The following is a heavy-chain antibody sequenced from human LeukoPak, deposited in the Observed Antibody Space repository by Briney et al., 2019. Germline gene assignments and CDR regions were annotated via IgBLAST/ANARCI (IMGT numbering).Heavy chain of an antibody. CDR1: GFTFSSYS. CDR3: ASGVDY. CDR2: ITSSSSTM. J-gene: IGHJ4*02. Sequence: GGSLRLSCAASGFTFSSYSMNWVRQAPGKGLEWVSHITSSSSTMYYADSVKGRFTISRDNAKNSLYLQMNSLRVEDTAVYYCASGVDYWGQGTLVTVSS. V-gene: IGHV3-48*01.